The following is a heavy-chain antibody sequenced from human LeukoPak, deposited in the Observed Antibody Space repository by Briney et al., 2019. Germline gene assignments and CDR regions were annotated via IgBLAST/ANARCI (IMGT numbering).Heavy chain of an antibody. Sequence: SETLSLTCTVSGGSISSGDYYWSWIRQPPGKGLEWIGYIYYSGSTYYNPSLKSRVTISVDTSKNQFSLKLSSVTAAVTAVYYCARDSYYDFWSGPLGMDVWGQGTTVTVSS. D-gene: IGHD3-3*01. J-gene: IGHJ6*02. CDR3: ARDSYYDFWSGPLGMDV. CDR2: IYYSGST. CDR1: GGSISSGDYY. V-gene: IGHV4-30-4*01.